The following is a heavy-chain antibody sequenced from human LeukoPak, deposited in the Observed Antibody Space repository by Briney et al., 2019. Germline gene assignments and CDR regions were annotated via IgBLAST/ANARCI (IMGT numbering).Heavy chain of an antibody. J-gene: IGHJ4*02. Sequence: GGSLRLSWAASGFTFSSYAMHWVRQAPGKRLEYVSAISSNGGSTYYANSVKGRFTISRDNSKNTLYLQMGSLRAEDMAVYYCARGPAYCSGGSCYETHYYFDYWGQGTLVTVSS. CDR3: ARGPAYCSGGSCYETHYYFDY. CDR2: ISSNGGST. V-gene: IGHV3-64*01. D-gene: IGHD2-15*01. CDR1: GFTFSSYA.